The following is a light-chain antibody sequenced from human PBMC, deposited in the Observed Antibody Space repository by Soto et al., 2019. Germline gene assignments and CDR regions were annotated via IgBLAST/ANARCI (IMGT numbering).Light chain of an antibody. CDR1: LGIRND. CDR2: AAS. CDR3: LQHDSYPWT. J-gene: IGKJ1*01. Sequence: DIKMTQSTSSLSASVGDRVTITCRASLGIRNDLGWYQHKPGKAPKRLIYAASSLQSGVPSRFSGSGSGTEFTLTISSLQPEDFATYFCLQHDSYPWTFGQGTKVDIK. V-gene: IGKV1-17*01.